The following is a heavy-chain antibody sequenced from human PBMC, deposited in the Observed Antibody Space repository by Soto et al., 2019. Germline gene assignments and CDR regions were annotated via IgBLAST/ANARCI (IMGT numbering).Heavy chain of an antibody. CDR3: AKRLGYCSGGSCWGAFDI. V-gene: IGHV3-23*01. Sequence: PGGSLRLSCAASGFTFSSYAMSWVRQAPGKGLEWVSAISGSGGSTYYADSVKGRFTISRDNSKNTLYLQMNSLRAEDTAVYYCAKRLGYCSGGSCWGAFDIWGQGTMVTVSS. CDR1: GFTFSSYA. J-gene: IGHJ3*02. D-gene: IGHD2-15*01. CDR2: ISGSGGST.